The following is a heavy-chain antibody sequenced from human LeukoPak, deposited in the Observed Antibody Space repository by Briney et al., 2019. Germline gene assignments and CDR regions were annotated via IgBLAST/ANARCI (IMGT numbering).Heavy chain of an antibody. J-gene: IGHJ4*02. Sequence: PSETLSLTCAVSGYSISSGYYWGWIRQPPGKGLEWIGSIYHSGSTYYNPSLKSRVTISVDTSKNQFSLKLSSVTAADTAVYYCARLDRAAAGGYWGQGTLVTVSS. CDR3: ARLDRAAAGGY. V-gene: IGHV4-38-2*01. CDR1: GYSISSGYY. D-gene: IGHD6-13*01. CDR2: IYHSGST.